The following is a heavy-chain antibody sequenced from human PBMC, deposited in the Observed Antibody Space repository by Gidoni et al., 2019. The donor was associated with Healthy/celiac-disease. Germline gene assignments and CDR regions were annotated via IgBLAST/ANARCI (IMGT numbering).Heavy chain of an antibody. Sequence: EVQLVESGGGLIQPGGSLRLSCAASGFTVSSNYMSWVRQAPGKGLEWVSVIYSGGSTYYADSVKGRFTISRDNSKNTLYLQMNSLRAEDTAVYYCARGSIVGATNPEPPDYWGQGTLVTVSS. CDR3: ARGSIVGATNPEPPDY. D-gene: IGHD1-26*01. CDR1: GFTVSSNY. CDR2: IYSGGST. V-gene: IGHV3-53*01. J-gene: IGHJ4*02.